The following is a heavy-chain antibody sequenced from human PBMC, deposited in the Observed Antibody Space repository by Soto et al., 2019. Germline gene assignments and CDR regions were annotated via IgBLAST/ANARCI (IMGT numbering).Heavy chain of an antibody. Sequence: GGFLRLSCAASGFPFSSYSMDWVRQAPGQGLEWIAYITTSSHTIYYADSVRGRFTISRDNAKNSLFLQMNSLRDEDTAVYYCARHGIQVSHDVWGQGTTVTVSS. V-gene: IGHV3-48*02. D-gene: IGHD5-18*01. J-gene: IGHJ6*02. CDR2: ITTSSHTI. CDR1: GFPFSSYS. CDR3: ARHGIQVSHDV.